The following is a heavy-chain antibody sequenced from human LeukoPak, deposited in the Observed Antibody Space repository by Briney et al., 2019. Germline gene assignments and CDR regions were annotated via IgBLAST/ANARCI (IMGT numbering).Heavy chain of an antibody. J-gene: IGHJ4*02. Sequence: GGSLRLSCAASGFTVSSNYMSWVRQAPGKGLEWVSVIYSGGSTYYADSVKGRFTISRDNSKNTLYLQMNSLRAEDTAVYYCVKAARPGVYFDYWGQGTLVTVSS. CDR1: GFTVSSNY. D-gene: IGHD6-6*01. CDR3: VKAARPGVYFDY. CDR2: IYSGGST. V-gene: IGHV3-66*01.